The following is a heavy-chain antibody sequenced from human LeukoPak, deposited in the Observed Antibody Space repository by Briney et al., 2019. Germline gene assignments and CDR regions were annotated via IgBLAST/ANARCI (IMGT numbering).Heavy chain of an antibody. J-gene: IGHJ4*02. D-gene: IGHD3-3*01. CDR3: AKDAQYYDFWSGYYYFDY. V-gene: IGHV3-30*02. CDR2: IRYDGSNK. CDR1: GFTFSSYA. Sequence: PGGSLRLSCAASGFTFSSYAMSWVRQAPGKGLEWVAFIRYDGSNKYYADSVKGRFTISRDNSKNTLYLQMNSLRAEDTAVYYCAKDAQYYDFWSGYYYFDYWGQGTLVTVSS.